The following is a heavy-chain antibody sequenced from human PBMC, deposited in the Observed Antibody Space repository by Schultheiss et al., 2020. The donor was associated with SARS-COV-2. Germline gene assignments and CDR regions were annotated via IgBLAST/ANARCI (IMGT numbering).Heavy chain of an antibody. Sequence: SGPTLVKPTQTLTLTCTFSGFSLSTSGVGVGWIRQPPGKALEWLALIYWDDDKRYSPSLKSRLTITKDTSKNQVVLTMTNMDPVDTATYYCAHAYSPYGSSGYYYVPPFDYWGQGTLVTVSS. CDR1: GFSLSTSGVG. J-gene: IGHJ4*02. D-gene: IGHD3-22*01. CDR2: IYWDDDK. CDR3: AHAYSPYGSSGYYYVPPFDY. V-gene: IGHV2-5*02.